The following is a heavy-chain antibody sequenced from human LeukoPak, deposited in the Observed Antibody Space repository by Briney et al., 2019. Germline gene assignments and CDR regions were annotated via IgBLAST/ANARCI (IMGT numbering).Heavy chain of an antibody. J-gene: IGHJ5*02. Sequence: PSETLSLTCTVSGGSISSYYWSWIRQPPGKGLEWIGYIHYSGSTNYNPSLKSRVTISVDTSKNQFSLKLSSVTAADTAVYYCARSKGQYQLLFGWFDPWGQGTLVTVSS. V-gene: IGHV4-59*01. D-gene: IGHD2-2*01. CDR1: GGSISSYY. CDR2: IHYSGST. CDR3: ARSKGQYQLLFGWFDP.